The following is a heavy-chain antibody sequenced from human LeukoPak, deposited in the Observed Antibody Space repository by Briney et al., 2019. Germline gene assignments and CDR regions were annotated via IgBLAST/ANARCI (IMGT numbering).Heavy chain of an antibody. CDR3: ARTTGYSSGWSCDY. J-gene: IGHJ4*02. Sequence: GGSLRLSCAASGFTFSSYSMNWVRQAPGRGLEWVSSISSSGSYIYYADSVKGRFTISRDNAKNSLYLQMNSLRAEDTAVYYCARTTGYSSGWSCDYWGQGTLVTVSS. CDR2: ISSSGSYI. CDR1: GFTFSSYS. V-gene: IGHV3-21*01. D-gene: IGHD6-19*01.